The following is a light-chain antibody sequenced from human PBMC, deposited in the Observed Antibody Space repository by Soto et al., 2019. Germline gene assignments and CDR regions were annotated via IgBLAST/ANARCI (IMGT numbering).Light chain of an antibody. CDR3: QKRSNWPRT. V-gene: IGKV1-5*03. J-gene: IGKJ1*01. Sequence: IRMTHSPSSLSASTLYIVTITFRASQGISSWLAWYQQKPGKAPKLLIYKASTLKSGVPSRFSGSGSGTEFTLTISSLQPDDFATYYCQKRSNWPRTFGQGTKVDIK. CDR2: KAS. CDR1: QGISSW.